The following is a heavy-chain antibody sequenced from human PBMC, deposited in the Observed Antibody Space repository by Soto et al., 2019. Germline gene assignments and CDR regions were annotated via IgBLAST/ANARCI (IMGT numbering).Heavy chain of an antibody. Sequence: PSETLSLTCTVSGGSISSGDYYWSWIRQPPGKGLEWIGYIYYSGSTYYNPSLKSRVTISVDTSKNQFSLKLSSVTAADTAVYYCARASWELHYYYYGMDVWGQGTTVTVSS. V-gene: IGHV4-30-4*01. CDR2: IYYSGST. CDR3: ARASWELHYYYYGMDV. CDR1: GGSISSGDYY. D-gene: IGHD1-26*01. J-gene: IGHJ6*02.